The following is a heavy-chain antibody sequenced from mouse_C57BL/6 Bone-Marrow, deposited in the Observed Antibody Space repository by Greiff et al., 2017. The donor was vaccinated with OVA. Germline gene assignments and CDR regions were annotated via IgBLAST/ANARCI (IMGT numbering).Heavy chain of an antibody. D-gene: IGHD2-1*01. CDR2: ISNLAYSI. V-gene: IGHV5-15*01. CDR3: ARHGDGNYWYFDV. Sequence: EVQVVESGGGLVQPGGSLKLSCAASGFTFSDYGMAWVRQAPRKGPEWVAFISNLAYSIYYADTVTGRFTISRENAKNTLYLEMSSLRSEDTAMYYCARHGDGNYWYFDVWGTGTTVTVSS. J-gene: IGHJ1*03. CDR1: GFTFSDYG.